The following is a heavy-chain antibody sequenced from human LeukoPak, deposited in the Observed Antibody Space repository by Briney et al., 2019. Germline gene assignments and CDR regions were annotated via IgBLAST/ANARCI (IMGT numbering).Heavy chain of an antibody. CDR2: ISAYNVNT. D-gene: IGHD5-24*01. J-gene: IGHJ4*02. V-gene: IGHV1-18*01. CDR1: GYTFTSYG. CDR3: ARASKPWLQLN. Sequence: GASVKVSCKASGYTFTSYGISWVRQAPGQGLEWMGWISAYNVNTNDAQKLQGRVTMTTDTSTTTAYMELRSLRSDDTAVYYCARASKPWLQLNWGQGTLVTVSS.